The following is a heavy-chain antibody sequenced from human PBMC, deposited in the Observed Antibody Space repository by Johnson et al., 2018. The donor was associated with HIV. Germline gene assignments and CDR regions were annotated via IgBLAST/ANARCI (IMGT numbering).Heavy chain of an antibody. CDR1: GFTFSSYG. D-gene: IGHD3-22*01. V-gene: IGHV3-30*02. J-gene: IGHJ3*02. Sequence: QVQLVESGGGVAQPGGSLRLSCVASGFTFSSYGMHWVRQAPGKGLEWVAFIRNDGSKKYYVDSVKGRFTISRDNSKNTLYLQMNSLRAEDTAVYYCAKAREYDSTGHDAFDIWGQGTMVTVSS. CDR2: IRNDGSKK. CDR3: AKAREYDSTGHDAFDI.